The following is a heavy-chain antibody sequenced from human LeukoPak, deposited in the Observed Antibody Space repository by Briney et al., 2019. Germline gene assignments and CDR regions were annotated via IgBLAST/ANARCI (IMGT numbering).Heavy chain of an antibody. Sequence: SETLSLTCTVSGGSINTSSYYWGWIRQAPGKGLEWIGSMYYTGTLYYNPSLKSRVTISVDTSKNQFSLKLGSETAADTAVYYCAKHEDIVTVPATSWFDPWGPGTLVTVSS. J-gene: IGHJ5*02. CDR2: MYYTGTL. V-gene: IGHV4-39*01. D-gene: IGHD2/OR15-2a*01. CDR3: AKHEDIVTVPATSWFDP. CDR1: GGSINTSSYY.